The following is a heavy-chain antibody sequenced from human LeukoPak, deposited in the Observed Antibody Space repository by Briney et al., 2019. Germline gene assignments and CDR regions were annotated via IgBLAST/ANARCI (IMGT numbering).Heavy chain of an antibody. D-gene: IGHD3-22*01. CDR1: GGSISSGGYY. V-gene: IGHV4-30-2*01. CDR3: ARAGGDYYDSSGYGRLDY. CDR2: IYHSGST. J-gene: IGHJ4*02. Sequence: SETLSLTCTVSGGSISSGGYYWSWIRQPPGKGLEWIGYIYHSGSTYYNPSLKSRVTISVDRSKNQFSLKLSSVTAADTAVYYCARAGGDYYDSSGYGRLDYWGQGTLVTVSS.